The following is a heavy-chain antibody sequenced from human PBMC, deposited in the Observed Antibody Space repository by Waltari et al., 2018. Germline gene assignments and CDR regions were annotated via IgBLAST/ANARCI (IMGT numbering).Heavy chain of an antibody. CDR1: GDSINSVTAY. CDR3: AKRGGAYFFDY. Sequence: QVQLQESGPGLVKTSQTLSLTCTVSGDSINSVTAYWCWIRQHPGRGLEWFGYVYRNGDPYYNPPLRSRASLSIDTSKSQFSRNLNSVTAADTAVYYCAKRGGAYFFDYWGQGRSVIVTS. J-gene: IGHJ4*02. CDR2: VYRNGDP. D-gene: IGHD1-26*01. V-gene: IGHV4-31*03.